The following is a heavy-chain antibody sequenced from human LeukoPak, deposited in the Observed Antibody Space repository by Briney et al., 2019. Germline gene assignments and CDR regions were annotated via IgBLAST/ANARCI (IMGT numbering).Heavy chain of an antibody. V-gene: IGHV3-21*01. D-gene: IGHD6-19*01. CDR3: ARVQRGIAVALDY. J-gene: IGHJ4*02. CDR2: ISTSSSYI. CDR1: GFTFSSYS. Sequence: GGSLRLSCAASGFTFSSYSMNWVRQAPGKGLEWVSSISTSSSYIYYAHSVKGRFTISRDNVKNLLYLQMNSLRAEDTAVYYCARVQRGIAVALDYWGQGTLATVSS.